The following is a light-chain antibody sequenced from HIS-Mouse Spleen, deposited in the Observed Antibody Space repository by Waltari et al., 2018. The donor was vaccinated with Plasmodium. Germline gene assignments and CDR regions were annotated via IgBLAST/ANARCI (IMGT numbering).Light chain of an antibody. V-gene: IGLV2-23*03. Sequence: QSALTQPASVSGSPGQSITISCTGTSSDVGSYNLVSWYPQHPGKAPKHRVDEGRKRPSGVTNLFSGSKSGTTASLTISGLQAEDEADYYCCSYAGSSTFVVFGGETKLTVL. J-gene: IGLJ2*01. CDR3: CSYAGSSTFVV. CDR2: EGR. CDR1: SSDVGSYNL.